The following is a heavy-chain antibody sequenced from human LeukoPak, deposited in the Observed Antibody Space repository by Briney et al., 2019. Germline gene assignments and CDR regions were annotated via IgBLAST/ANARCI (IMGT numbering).Heavy chain of an antibody. J-gene: IGHJ4*02. CDR3: AKDRRSGDSWYHFDY. CDR1: GFTFSSYG. V-gene: IGHV3-30*18. CDR2: ISYDGRNK. D-gene: IGHD2-15*01. Sequence: GGSLRLSCAASGFTFSSYGMHWVRQAPGKGLEWMAVISYDGRNKYYADSVKGRFTISRDNSKNTVYLQMNSLRAEDTAVYYCAKDRRSGDSWYHFDYWGQGTLVTVSS.